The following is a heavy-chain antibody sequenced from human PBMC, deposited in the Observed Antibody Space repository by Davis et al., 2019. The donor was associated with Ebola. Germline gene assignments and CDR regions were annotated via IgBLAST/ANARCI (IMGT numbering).Heavy chain of an antibody. J-gene: IGHJ4*02. CDR3: ARTRGYSGYGLFDY. V-gene: IGHV4-34*01. D-gene: IGHD5-12*01. CDR2: INHSGST. CDR1: GGSFRGYY. Sequence: MPSETLSLTCAVYGGSFRGYYWSWIRQPPGKGLEWIGEINHSGSTNYNPSLKSRVTISVDTSKNQFSLKLSSVTAADTAVYYCARTRGYSGYGLFDYWGQGTLVTVSS.